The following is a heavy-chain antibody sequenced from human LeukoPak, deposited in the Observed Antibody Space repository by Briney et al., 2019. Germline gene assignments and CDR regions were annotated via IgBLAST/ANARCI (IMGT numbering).Heavy chain of an antibody. CDR2: IYPGDSDT. Sequence: GESLKISCKGSADSFTSYWIGWVRQMPGKDLEWMGIIYPGDSDTRYSPSFQGQVTISADKSISTAYLQWSSLKASDTAMYYCARGSYYDFWSGYYPDAFDIWGQGTMVTVSS. CDR1: ADSFTSYW. D-gene: IGHD3-3*01. J-gene: IGHJ3*02. V-gene: IGHV5-51*01. CDR3: ARGSYYDFWSGYYPDAFDI.